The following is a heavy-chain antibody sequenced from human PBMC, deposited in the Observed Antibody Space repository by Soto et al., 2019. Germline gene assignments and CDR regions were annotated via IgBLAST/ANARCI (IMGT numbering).Heavy chain of an antibody. J-gene: IGHJ4*02. CDR1: GFTFSSYG. CDR2: ISYDGSNK. D-gene: IGHD3-10*01. CDR3: AGFGELLGGY. Sequence: QVQLVESGGGVVQPGRSLRLSCAASGFTFSSYGMHWVRQAPGKGLEWVAVISYDGSNKYYADSVKGRFTISRDNSKNTLYLQMNRLRAEDTAVYYCAGFGELLGGYWGQGNLGTVSS. V-gene: IGHV3-30*03.